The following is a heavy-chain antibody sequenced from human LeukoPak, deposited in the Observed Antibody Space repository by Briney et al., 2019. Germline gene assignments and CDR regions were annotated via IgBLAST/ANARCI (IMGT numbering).Heavy chain of an antibody. CDR3: ARNGAVGATSAYYMDV. V-gene: IGHV3-21*01. J-gene: IGHJ6*03. CDR2: ISSSSSYI. Sequence: PGGSLRLSCAASGFTFSSYSMNWVRQAPGKGLEWVSSISSSSSYIYYADSVKGRFTISRDNAKNSLYLQMNSLRAEDTAVYYCARNGAVGATSAYYMDVWGKGTTVTTSS. D-gene: IGHD1-26*01. CDR1: GFTFSSYS.